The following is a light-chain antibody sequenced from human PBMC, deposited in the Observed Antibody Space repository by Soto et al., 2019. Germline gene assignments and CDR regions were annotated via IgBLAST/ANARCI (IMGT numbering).Light chain of an antibody. CDR2: AAS. CDR3: QQSYKIPRT. Sequence: DIQMTQSPYSLSASVGARVPIPCRASESIRDYVNWYQQKPGKAPNLLSYAASSLQRGVPSRCSCGGAGTDFTLTISSLQPEAFATYYCQQSYKIPRTFGQGTRLEIK. V-gene: IGKV1-39*01. J-gene: IGKJ5*01. CDR1: ESIRDY.